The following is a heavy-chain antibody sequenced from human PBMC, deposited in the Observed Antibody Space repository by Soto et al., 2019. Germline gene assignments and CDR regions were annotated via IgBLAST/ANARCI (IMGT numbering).Heavy chain of an antibody. J-gene: IGHJ3*02. V-gene: IGHV1-8*01. CDR3: ASVWGIAAAGTDAFDI. CDR1: GYTFTSYD. CDR2: MNPNSGNT. Sequence: ASVKVSCKASGYTFTSYDINWARQATGQGLEWMGWMNPNSGNTGYAQKFQGRVTMTRNTSISTAYMELSSLRSEDTAVYYCASVWGIAAAGTDAFDIWGQGTMVTVSS. D-gene: IGHD6-13*01.